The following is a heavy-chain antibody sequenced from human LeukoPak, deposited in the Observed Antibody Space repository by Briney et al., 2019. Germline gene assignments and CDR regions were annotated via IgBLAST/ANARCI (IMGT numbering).Heavy chain of an antibody. CDR3: ARSLLLGTSVDY. Sequence: GGSLRLSCAASGFTFSSFSMNWVRQAPGKGLEWGSYISGSSSTIYYADSVKGRFTISRDNAKNSLYLQMNSLRDEDTAVYYCARSLLLGTSVDYWGQGTLVTVSS. J-gene: IGHJ4*02. D-gene: IGHD3-22*01. V-gene: IGHV3-48*02. CDR2: ISGSSSTI. CDR1: GFTFSSFS.